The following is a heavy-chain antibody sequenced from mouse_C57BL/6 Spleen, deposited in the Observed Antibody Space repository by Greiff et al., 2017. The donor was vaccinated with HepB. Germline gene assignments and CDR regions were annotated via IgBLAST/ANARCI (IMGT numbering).Heavy chain of an antibody. D-gene: IGHD3-3*01. V-gene: IGHV1-72*01. CDR1: GYTFTSYW. J-gene: IGHJ1*03. Sequence: VQLQQPGAELVKSGASVKLSCKASGYTFTSYWMHWVKQRPGRGLERIGRIDPNSGGTKYNEKFKSKATLTVDKPSSTAYMQLSSLTSEDSAVYYCARWGDSYCYCDVWGTGTTVTVS. CDR2: IDPNSGGT. CDR3: ARWGDSYCYCDV.